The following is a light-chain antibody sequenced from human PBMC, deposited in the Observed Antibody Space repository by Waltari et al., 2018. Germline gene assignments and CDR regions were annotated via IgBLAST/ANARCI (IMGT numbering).Light chain of an antibody. CDR1: SSDVGSYNL. CDR3: CSYAGSSTPVV. J-gene: IGLJ2*01. Sequence: QSALTQPASVSGSPGQSITISCTGTSSDVGSYNLVSWYQQHPGKAPKLMIYEGSKRPAGVSNRVSGSKSGNTASLTISGLQAEDDADYYCCSYAGSSTPVVFGGGTKLTVL. V-gene: IGLV2-23*01. CDR2: EGS.